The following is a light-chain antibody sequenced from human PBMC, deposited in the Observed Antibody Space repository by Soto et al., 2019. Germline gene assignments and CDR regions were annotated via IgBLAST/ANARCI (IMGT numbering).Light chain of an antibody. Sequence: EILLTQSPGTLSLSPGERGTLSCRASQSVSNNYLAWYQQKPGQAPRLLICGASRRDTGIPDRVNGRGSGTDFTLTISRLEPEDFVVYYCQQYGSSVWTFGQGTKVDIK. CDR3: QQYGSSVWT. V-gene: IGKV3-20*01. J-gene: IGKJ1*01. CDR2: GAS. CDR1: QSVSNNY.